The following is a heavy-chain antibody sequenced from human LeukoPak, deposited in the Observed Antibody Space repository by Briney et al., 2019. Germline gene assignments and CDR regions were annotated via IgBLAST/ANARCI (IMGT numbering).Heavy chain of an antibody. Sequence: GGSLRLSCAASGITFSNYAISWVRRAPGKGLEWGSTISNRDFSTYYAHSVKGRFTISRDNSENTLYLQMNSLRAEDTALYYCAKATGYLLWGQGTLVTVSS. V-gene: IGHV3-23*01. CDR3: AKATGYLL. J-gene: IGHJ4*02. D-gene: IGHD5-18*01. CDR1: GITFSNYA. CDR2: ISNRDFST.